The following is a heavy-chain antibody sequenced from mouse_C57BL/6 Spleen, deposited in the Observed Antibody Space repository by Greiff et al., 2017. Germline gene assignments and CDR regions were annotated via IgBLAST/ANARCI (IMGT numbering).Heavy chain of an antibody. CDR3: ARHDGYSYYYAMDY. D-gene: IGHD2-3*01. J-gene: IGHJ4*01. CDR1: GFSLTSYG. V-gene: IGHV2-6-1*01. Sequence: QVHVKQSGPGLVAPSQSLSITCTVSGFSLTSYGVHWVRQPPGKGLEWLVVIWSDGSTTYNSALKSRLSISKDNSKSQVFLKMNSLQTDDTAMYYCARHDGYSYYYAMDYWGQGTSVTVSS. CDR2: IWSDGST.